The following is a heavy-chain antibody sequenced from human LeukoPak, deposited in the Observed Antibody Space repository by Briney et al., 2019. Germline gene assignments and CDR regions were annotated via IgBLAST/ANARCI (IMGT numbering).Heavy chain of an antibody. CDR3: ARVYEIWYAFDY. D-gene: IGHD3-9*01. Sequence: PGGSLRLSCAASGFTFSSYSMTWVRQAPGKGLEWVSSISSSSSYIYYADSVKGRFTISRDNAKNSLYLQMNSLRAEDTAVYYCARVYEIWYAFDYWGQGTLVTVSS. CDR2: ISSSSSYI. CDR1: GFTFSSYS. J-gene: IGHJ4*02. V-gene: IGHV3-21*01.